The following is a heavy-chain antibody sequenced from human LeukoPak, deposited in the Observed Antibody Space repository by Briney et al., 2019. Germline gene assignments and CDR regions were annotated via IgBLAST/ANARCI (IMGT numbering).Heavy chain of an antibody. V-gene: IGHV4-34*01. CDR1: GGSFSGYY. CDR2: INHSGST. J-gene: IGHJ4*02. CDR3: ASRTTSCYDY. D-gene: IGHD2-2*01. Sequence: PSETLSLTCAVYGGSFSGYYWSWIRQPPGKGLEWIGEINHSGSTNYNPSLKSRVTISVDTSKNQFSLKLSSVTAADTAVYYCASRTTSCYDYWGQGTLVPVSS.